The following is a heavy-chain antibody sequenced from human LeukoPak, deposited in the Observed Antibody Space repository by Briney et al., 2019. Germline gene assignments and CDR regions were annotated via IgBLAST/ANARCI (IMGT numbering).Heavy chain of an antibody. Sequence: PGGSLRLSCAASGFTFSSYGMHWVRQAPGKGLEWVALIQYDGSNKYYADSVKGRFTISRDNSKNTLYVQMNSLRAEDTAVYYCAKDRPLGVVVPAAKFDWGQGTLVTVSS. J-gene: IGHJ4*02. D-gene: IGHD2-2*01. CDR3: AKDRPLGVVVPAAKFD. V-gene: IGHV3-30*02. CDR1: GFTFSSYG. CDR2: IQYDGSNK.